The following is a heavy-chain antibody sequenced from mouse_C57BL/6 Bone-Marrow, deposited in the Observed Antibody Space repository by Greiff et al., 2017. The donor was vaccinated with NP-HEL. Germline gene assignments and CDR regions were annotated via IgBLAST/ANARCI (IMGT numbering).Heavy chain of an antibody. V-gene: IGHV1-20*01. Sequence: VQLQQSGPELVKPGDSVKISCKASGYSFTGYFMNWVMQTHGKSLEWIGRINPYNGDTFYNQKFKGKATLTVDKSSSTAHMELRSLTSEDSAVYYCARWCSSYNYWGQGTTLTVSS. CDR3: ARWCSSYNY. D-gene: IGHD1-1*01. CDR1: GYSFTGYF. J-gene: IGHJ2*01. CDR2: INPYNGDT.